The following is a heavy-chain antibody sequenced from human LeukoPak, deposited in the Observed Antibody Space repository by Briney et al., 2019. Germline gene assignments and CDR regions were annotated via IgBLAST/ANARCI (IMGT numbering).Heavy chain of an antibody. D-gene: IGHD5-18*01. CDR2: IRFDGSNQ. Sequence: GGSLRLSCAASGFTFRSFGMHFVRQAPGKGPEWVAFIRFDGSNQYYTDSVKGRFTISRDNSNNTLFLQMNNLRGDDTAVYPCAKGYGESHFDSWGQGTLVTVSS. J-gene: IGHJ4*02. CDR3: AKGYGESHFDS. V-gene: IGHV3-30*02. CDR1: GFTFRSFG.